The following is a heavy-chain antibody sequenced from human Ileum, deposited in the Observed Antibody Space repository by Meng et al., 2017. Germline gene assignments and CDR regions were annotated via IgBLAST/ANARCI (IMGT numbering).Heavy chain of an antibody. Sequence: GESLKISCVASGFTLGTSQMSWVRQAPGKGLEWVAKITRDGSEKYYVDSVKGRFTISRDNTKNSLYLQMNGLRAEDTAVYYCARDGRSFDYGCLCDYWGQGTLVTVSS. J-gene: IGHJ4*02. CDR2: ITRDGSEK. D-gene: IGHD4-17*01. CDR1: GFTLGTSQ. V-gene: IGHV3-7*01. CDR3: ARDGRSFDYGCLCDY.